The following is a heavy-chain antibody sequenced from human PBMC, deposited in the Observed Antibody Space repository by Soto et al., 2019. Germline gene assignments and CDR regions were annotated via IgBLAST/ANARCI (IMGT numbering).Heavy chain of an antibody. V-gene: IGHV1-69*08. J-gene: IGHJ4*02. Sequence: ASVKVSCKASGGTFSSYTISWVRQAPGQGLEWMGRIIPILGNTKYSQKFQGRVTITRDTSASTAYMELSSLRSEDTAVYYCARDVAAAGLDYWGQGTLVTV. CDR3: ARDVAAAGLDY. CDR1: GGTFSSYT. CDR2: IIPILGNT. D-gene: IGHD6-13*01.